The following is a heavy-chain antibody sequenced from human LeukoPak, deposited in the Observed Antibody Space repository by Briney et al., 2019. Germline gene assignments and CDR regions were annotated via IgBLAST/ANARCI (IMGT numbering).Heavy chain of an antibody. CDR3: ARGPTTVTTYYYYGMDV. D-gene: IGHD4-17*01. V-gene: IGHV4-39*07. Sequence: SEILSLTCIVSGGSIRNYNNYWGWIRQPPGKGLEWIGSVYYTGSTYYNPSLQSRITVSVATSKNQFSLKLSSVTAADTAVYYCARGPTTVTTYYYYGMDVWGQGTTVTVSS. CDR1: GGSIRNYNNY. CDR2: VYYTGST. J-gene: IGHJ6*02.